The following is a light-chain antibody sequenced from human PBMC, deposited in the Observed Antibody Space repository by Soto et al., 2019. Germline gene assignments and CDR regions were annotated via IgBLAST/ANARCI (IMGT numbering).Light chain of an antibody. CDR1: QSVTSNY. CDR2: GAS. J-gene: IGKJ5*01. V-gene: IGKV3-20*01. CDR3: QQYGSLPIT. Sequence: EIVLTQSPGTLSLSPGERATLSCRTSQSVTSNYFAWYQQKPGQAPRLLIYGASSRATGIPDRFSVSGSGTDFTLTVSRLEPEDFAVYYCQQYGSLPITFGQGTRLEIQ.